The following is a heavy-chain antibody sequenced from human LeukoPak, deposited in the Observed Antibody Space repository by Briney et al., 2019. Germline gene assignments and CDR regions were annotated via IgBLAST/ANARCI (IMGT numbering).Heavy chain of an antibody. D-gene: IGHD2-15*01. V-gene: IGHV3-21*05. J-gene: IGHJ4*02. CDR2: ISGSSSYT. CDR3: AKLYCSGGRCHFDF. Sequence: PGGSLRLSCAVSGFTFNSHAMTWVRQAPGKGLEWVSYISGSSSYTDYADSVKGRLTISRDNAKNSLYLQMNSLRAEDTAVYYCAKLYCSGGRCHFDFWGQGTLVTVSS. CDR1: GFTFNSHA.